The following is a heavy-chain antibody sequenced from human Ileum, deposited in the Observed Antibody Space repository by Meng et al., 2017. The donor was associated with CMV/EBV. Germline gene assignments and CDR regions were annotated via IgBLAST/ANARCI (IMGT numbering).Heavy chain of an antibody. CDR2: IIPIFGTA. V-gene: IGHV1-69*05. D-gene: IGHD2-15*01. CDR3: ARAGYSGVAPLRFDP. CDR1: GGTFSSYA. Sequence: SGGTFSSYAISWVRQAPGQGLEWMGGIIPIFGTANYAQKFQGRVTITTDESTSTAYMELSSLRSEDTAVYYCARAGYSGVAPLRFDPWGQGTLVTVSS. J-gene: IGHJ5*02.